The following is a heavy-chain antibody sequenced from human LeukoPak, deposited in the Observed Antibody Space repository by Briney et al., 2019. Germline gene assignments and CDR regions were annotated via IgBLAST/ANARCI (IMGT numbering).Heavy chain of an antibody. D-gene: IGHD3-22*01. CDR3: ARVGYYYDSSGPLAGVYYFDY. V-gene: IGHV4-34*01. CDR2: INHSGST. Sequence: SETLSLTCAVYGGSFSGYYWSWIRQPPGKGLEWIGEINHSGSTNYNPSLKSRVTISVDTSKNQFSLKLSSVTAADTAVYYCARVGYYYDSSGPLAGVYYFDYWGQGTLVTVSS. CDR1: GGSFSGYY. J-gene: IGHJ4*02.